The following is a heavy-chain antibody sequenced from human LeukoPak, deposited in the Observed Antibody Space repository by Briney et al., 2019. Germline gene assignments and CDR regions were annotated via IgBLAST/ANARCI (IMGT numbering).Heavy chain of an antibody. V-gene: IGHV3-7*01. CDR2: IKQDGSEK. CDR3: ARSAGSSGWYEGYYFDY. CDR1: GFTFSRYW. J-gene: IGHJ4*02. Sequence: GGSLRLSCAASGFTFSRYWMSWVRQAPGKGLEWVANIKQDGSEKYYVDSVKGRFTTSRDNAKISLYLQMNSLRAEDTAVYYCARSAGSSGWYEGYYFDYWGQGTLVTVSS. D-gene: IGHD6-13*01.